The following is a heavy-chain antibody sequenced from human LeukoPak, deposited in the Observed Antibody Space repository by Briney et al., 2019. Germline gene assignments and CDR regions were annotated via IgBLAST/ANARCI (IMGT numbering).Heavy chain of an antibody. CDR2: ISAYNGNT. D-gene: IGHD4-17*01. V-gene: IGHV1-18*01. Sequence: ASVKVSCKASGYSFTGSAMNWVRQAPGQGLEWMGWISAYNGNTNYAQKLQGRVTMTTDTSTSTAYMELRSLRSDDTAVYYCARTDYGDYWLLDYWGQGTLVTVSS. CDR3: ARTDYGDYWLLDY. J-gene: IGHJ4*02. CDR1: GYSFTGSA.